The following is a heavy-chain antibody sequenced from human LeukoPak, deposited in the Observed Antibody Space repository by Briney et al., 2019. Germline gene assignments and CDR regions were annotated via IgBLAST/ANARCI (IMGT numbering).Heavy chain of an antibody. D-gene: IGHD2-15*01. J-gene: IGHJ3*02. V-gene: IGHV4-31*03. Sequence: PSQTLSLTCTVPGGSISSGGYYWSWIRQHPGKGLEWIGYIYYSGSTYYNPSLKSRVTISVDTSKNQFSLKLSSVTAADTAVYFCARRRVVVASTDGASGAFDIWGQGTMVTVSS. CDR1: GGSISSGGYY. CDR2: IYYSGST. CDR3: ARRRVVVASTDGASGAFDI.